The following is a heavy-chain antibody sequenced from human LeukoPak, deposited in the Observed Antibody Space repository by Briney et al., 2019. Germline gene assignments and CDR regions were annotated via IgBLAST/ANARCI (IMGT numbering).Heavy chain of an antibody. CDR2: INHSGST. V-gene: IGHV4-34*01. CDR3: ARGRNGDYANYYYMDV. CDR1: GGSFSGYY. D-gene: IGHD4-17*01. Sequence: PSETLSLTCAVYGGSFSGYYWSWIRQPPGKGLEWIGEINHSGSTNYNPSLKSRVSISVDTSKNQFSLKLSSVTAADTAVYYCARGRNGDYANYYYMDVWGKGTTVTISS. J-gene: IGHJ6*03.